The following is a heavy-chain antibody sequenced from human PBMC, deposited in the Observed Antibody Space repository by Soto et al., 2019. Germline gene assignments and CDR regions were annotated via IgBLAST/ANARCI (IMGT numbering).Heavy chain of an antibody. CDR2: IHNTGSP. Sequence: SETLSLTCTVSGGSISSGDYYWTWIRQPPGKGLEWIAYIHNTGSPYYNLSLKSRLTISLDTSKDQFSLRLSSVTAADTAVYYCVRSRHSGSYFFDYWGQGILVTVS. J-gene: IGHJ4*02. D-gene: IGHD1-26*01. CDR3: VRSRHSGSYFFDY. CDR1: GGSISSGDYY. V-gene: IGHV4-30-4*01.